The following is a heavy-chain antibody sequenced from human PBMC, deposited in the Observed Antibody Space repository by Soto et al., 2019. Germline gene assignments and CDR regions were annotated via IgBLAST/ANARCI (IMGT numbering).Heavy chain of an antibody. D-gene: IGHD2-2*01. Sequence: HPGGSLRLSCLASGFTFSNFAIHWVRQAPGRGLEYVSGINSYGDNTYYPDSVKARFTISRDNSENTLYLQMSSLGPEDTAVYYCVKDTSRWSPWVAMDVWGQGTTGTVSS. CDR1: GFTFSNFA. V-gene: IGHV3-64D*06. CDR2: INSYGDNT. J-gene: IGHJ6*02. CDR3: VKDTSRWSPWVAMDV.